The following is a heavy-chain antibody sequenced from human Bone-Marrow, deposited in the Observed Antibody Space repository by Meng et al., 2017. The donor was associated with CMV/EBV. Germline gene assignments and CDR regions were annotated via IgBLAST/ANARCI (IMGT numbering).Heavy chain of an antibody. J-gene: IGHJ5*02. V-gene: IGHV1-69*10. Sequence: SVKVSCKASGYTFTGYYMHWVRQAPGQGLEWMGGIIPILGIANYAQKFQGRVTITADKSTSTAYMELSSLRSEDTAVYYCARRVASSGWRNWFDPWGQGTLVTVSS. D-gene: IGHD6-19*01. CDR3: ARRVASSGWRNWFDP. CDR1: GYTFTGYY. CDR2: IIPILGIA.